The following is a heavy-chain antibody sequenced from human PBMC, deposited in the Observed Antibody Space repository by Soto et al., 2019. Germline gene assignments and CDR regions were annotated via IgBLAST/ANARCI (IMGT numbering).Heavy chain of an antibody. Sequence: QVQLVESGGGVVQPGRSLRLSCAASGFTFSSYGMHWVRQAPGKGLEWVAVISYDGSNKYYADSVKGRFTISRDNSKNTLYLQMNSLRAEDTAVYYCAPDAFDIWGQGTMVTVSS. CDR2: ISYDGSNK. J-gene: IGHJ3*02. V-gene: IGHV3-30*03. CDR3: APDAFDI. CDR1: GFTFSSYG.